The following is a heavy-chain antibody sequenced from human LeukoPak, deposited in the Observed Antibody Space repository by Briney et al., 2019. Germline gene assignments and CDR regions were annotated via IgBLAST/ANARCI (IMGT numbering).Heavy chain of an antibody. D-gene: IGHD1-26*01. CDR1: GGSISSSSYY. Sequence: PSETLSLTCTVSGGSISSSSYYWGWIRQPPGKGLEWIGSIYYSGSTYYNPSLKSRVIISVDTSKNQFSLKLSSVTAADTAVYYCARGEGATNWFDPWGQGTLVTVSS. V-gene: IGHV4-39*01. J-gene: IGHJ5*02. CDR2: IYYSGST. CDR3: ARGEGATNWFDP.